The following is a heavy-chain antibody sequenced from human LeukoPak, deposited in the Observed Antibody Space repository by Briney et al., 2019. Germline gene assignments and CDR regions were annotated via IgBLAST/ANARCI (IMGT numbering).Heavy chain of an antibody. CDR2: INHSGST. Sequence: KPSETLSLTCAVYGGSFSGYYWSWIRQPPGKGLEWIGEINHSGSTNYNPSLKSRVTISVDTSKNQFSLKLSSVTAADTAVYYCASADRDSPWAFDIWGQGTMVTVSS. CDR1: GGSFSGYY. V-gene: IGHV4-34*01. CDR3: ASADRDSPWAFDI. D-gene: IGHD3-3*01. J-gene: IGHJ3*02.